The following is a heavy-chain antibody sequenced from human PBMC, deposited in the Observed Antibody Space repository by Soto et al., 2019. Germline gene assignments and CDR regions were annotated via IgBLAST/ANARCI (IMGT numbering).Heavy chain of an antibody. V-gene: IGHV1-3*01. Sequence: ASVKVSCKASGYAFTSYAMHWVRQAPGQRLEWMGWINAGNGNTKYSQKFQGRVTITRDTSASTAYMELSSLRSEDTAVYYCARGSRGQQLAFDYWGQGALVTVSS. CDR2: INAGNGNT. CDR3: ARGSRGQQLAFDY. J-gene: IGHJ4*02. D-gene: IGHD6-13*01. CDR1: GYAFTSYA.